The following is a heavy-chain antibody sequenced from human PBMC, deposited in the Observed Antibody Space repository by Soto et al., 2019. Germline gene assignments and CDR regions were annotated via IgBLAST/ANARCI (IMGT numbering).Heavy chain of an antibody. Sequence: QVQLVQSGAAVKKPGASVKVSCKASGYPFTTYYIHWVRQAPGQGLEWIGVINPSGGSATYTQNFQDRVTMTRATSTSCVTMELGSLKTDDTALYYCARSPLLGWLQSGHLDYWGQGALVTVSS. CDR1: GYPFTTYY. J-gene: IGHJ4*02. CDR3: ARSPLLGWLQSGHLDY. V-gene: IGHV1-46*01. D-gene: IGHD5-12*01. CDR2: INPSGGSA.